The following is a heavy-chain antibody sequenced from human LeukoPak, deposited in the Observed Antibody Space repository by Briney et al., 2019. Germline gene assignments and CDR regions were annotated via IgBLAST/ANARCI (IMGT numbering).Heavy chain of an antibody. V-gene: IGHV4-34*01. D-gene: IGHD2-15*01. J-gene: IGHJ4*02. CDR2: INHSGST. CDR3: ARGPLRYCSGGSCPKFSNFDY. CDR1: GGSFSGYY. Sequence: SETLSLTCAVYGGSFSGYYWSWIRQPPGKGLEWIGEINHSGSTNYNPSLKSRVTISVDTSKNQFSLKLSSVTAADTAVYYCARGPLRYCSGGSCPKFSNFDYWGQGTLVTVSS.